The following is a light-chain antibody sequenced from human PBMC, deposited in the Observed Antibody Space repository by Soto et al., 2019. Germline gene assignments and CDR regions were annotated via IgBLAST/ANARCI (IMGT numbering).Light chain of an antibody. CDR1: QPLRSRY. V-gene: IGKV3-20*01. J-gene: IGKJ1*01. CDR3: QQYGSSPWT. CDR2: SAS. Sequence: EFVLTQSPATLSLSVGERATLSCRTSQPLRSRYLAWYQQKVGQAPKLLMYSASTRASGIPDRFSGSGSGTDFTLTICRLEPEDFAVYYCQQYGSSPWTFGQGTQVAVK.